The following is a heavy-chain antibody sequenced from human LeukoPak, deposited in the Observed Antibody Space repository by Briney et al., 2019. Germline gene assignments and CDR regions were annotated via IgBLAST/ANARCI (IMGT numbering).Heavy chain of an antibody. CDR1: GFTFSTYY. J-gene: IGHJ4*02. CDR3: ARYYSSGTYALDY. D-gene: IGHD3-10*01. Sequence: GGSLRLSCAASGFTFSTYYMHWVRQAPGKGLVWVSRINSDGSSASYADSVKGRFTISRDNAKNTLYLQMNSLRAEDTAVYYCARYYSSGTYALDYWGQGTLVTVSS. CDR2: INSDGSSA. V-gene: IGHV3-74*01.